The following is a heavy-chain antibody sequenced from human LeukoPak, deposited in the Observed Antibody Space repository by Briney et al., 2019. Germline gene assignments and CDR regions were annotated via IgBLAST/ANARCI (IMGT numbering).Heavy chain of an antibody. CDR2: VNSDGSTT. J-gene: IGHJ4*02. D-gene: IGHD1-26*01. CDR1: GFTLSSYW. CDR3: AKDLVTGGSYPDY. V-gene: IGHV3-74*01. Sequence: GGSLRLSCAASGFTLSSYWMHWARQAPGKGLVWVSRVNSDGSTTDYADSVKGRFTISRDNSKNTLYLQMNSLRAEDTAVYYCAKDLVTGGSYPDYWGQGTLVTVSS.